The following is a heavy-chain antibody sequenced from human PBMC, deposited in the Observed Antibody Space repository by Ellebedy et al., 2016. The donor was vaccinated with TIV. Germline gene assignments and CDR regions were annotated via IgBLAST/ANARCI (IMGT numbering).Heavy chain of an antibody. J-gene: IGHJ4*02. D-gene: IGHD3-10*01. Sequence: GESLKISCAASGFTFSSYDMHWVRQATGKGLEWVSAIGTAGDPYYPGSVKGRFTISRENAKNSLYLQMNSLRAEDTAIYYCAGLWFGDSPRDNSDYWGRGTLVTVSS. CDR3: AGLWFGDSPRDNSDY. V-gene: IGHV3-13*05. CDR2: IGTAGDP. CDR1: GFTFSSYD.